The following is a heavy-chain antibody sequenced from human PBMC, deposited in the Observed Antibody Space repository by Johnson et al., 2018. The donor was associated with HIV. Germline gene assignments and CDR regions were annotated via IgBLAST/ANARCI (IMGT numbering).Heavy chain of an antibody. CDR2: ISYDGSNR. V-gene: IGHV3-30*04. CDR3: ARYSSSSRDTFDI. CDR1: GFSLSSYA. Sequence: QVTLVESGGGLVQPGGSLRLSCAASGFSLSSYAMHWVRQAPGKGLEWVAVISYDGSNRYYADSVKGRFTISRDNSKNSLYLQMNSLRAEDTAVYYCARYSSSSRDTFDIWGQGTMVTVSS. J-gene: IGHJ3*02. D-gene: IGHD6-13*01.